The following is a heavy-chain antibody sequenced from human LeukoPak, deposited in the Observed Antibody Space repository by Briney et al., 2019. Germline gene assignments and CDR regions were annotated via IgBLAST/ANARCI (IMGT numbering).Heavy chain of an antibody. CDR2: ISGSGGST. Sequence: GGSLRLSCAASGFTFSSYAMSWVRQAPGKGLEWVSAISGSGGSTYYADSVKGRFTISRDNSKNTLYVQMNSLRAEDTAVYYCANSGVYSYGLYFDYWGQGTLVTVSS. CDR1: GFTFSSYA. D-gene: IGHD5-18*01. V-gene: IGHV3-23*01. J-gene: IGHJ4*02. CDR3: ANSGVYSYGLYFDY.